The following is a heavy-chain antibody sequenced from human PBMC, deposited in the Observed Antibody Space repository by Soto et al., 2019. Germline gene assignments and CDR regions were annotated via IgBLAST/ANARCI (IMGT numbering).Heavy chain of an antibody. V-gene: IGHV4-39*01. CDR3: GKPGRNILQLVSVFDY. J-gene: IGHJ4*02. Sequence: ASETLSLTCTVSGGSISSSSYYWGWIRQPPGKGLEWIGSIYYSGSTYYNPSLKSRVTISVDTSKNQFSLKLSSVTAADTAVYYCGKPGRNILQLVSVFDYGGKETLVPVSP. CDR2: IYYSGST. CDR1: GGSISSSSYY. D-gene: IGHD2-8*01.